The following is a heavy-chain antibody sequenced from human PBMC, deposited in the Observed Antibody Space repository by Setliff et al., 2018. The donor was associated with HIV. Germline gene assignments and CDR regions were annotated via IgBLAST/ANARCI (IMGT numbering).Heavy chain of an antibody. CDR1: GGSTSSSNW. D-gene: IGHD6-13*01. J-gene: IGHJ4*02. CDR2: IYHSGST. CDR3: AAASSWDPLLDY. V-gene: IGHV4-4*03. Sequence: PPETLSLTCAVSGGSTSSSNWWSWVRQPPGKGLEWIGEIYHSGSTNYNPSLKSRVTISVDTSMDKFSLKLNAVTAADTAVYYCAAASSWDPLLDYWGQGTLVTVSS.